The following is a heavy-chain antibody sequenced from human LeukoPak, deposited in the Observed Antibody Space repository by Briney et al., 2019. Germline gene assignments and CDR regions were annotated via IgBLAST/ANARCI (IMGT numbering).Heavy chain of an antibody. CDR2: ISGSGGST. J-gene: IGHJ4*02. CDR1: GFTFSSYA. D-gene: IGHD6-19*01. Sequence: GGSLRLSCAASGFTFSSYAMSWVRQAPGKGLEWVSAISGSGGSTYYADSVKGRFTISRDNSKNTLYLQVNSLRAEDTAVYYCAKDGLPYSSGWYTRADYWGQGTLVTVSS. V-gene: IGHV3-23*01. CDR3: AKDGLPYSSGWYTRADY.